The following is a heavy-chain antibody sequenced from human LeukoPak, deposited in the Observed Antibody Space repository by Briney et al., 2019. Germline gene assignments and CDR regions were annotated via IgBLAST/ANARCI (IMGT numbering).Heavy chain of an antibody. Sequence: GGSLRLSCAASAFTFSDYSMNWVRQAPGKGLEWISYISGRSSTIYYANSVRGRFTISRDNAKNSMYLQMNSLRAEDTAVYYCAKGPPRVDTAMCDYWGQGTLVTVSS. J-gene: IGHJ4*02. V-gene: IGHV3-48*01. CDR3: AKGPPRVDTAMCDY. CDR1: AFTFSDYS. D-gene: IGHD5-18*01. CDR2: ISGRSSTI.